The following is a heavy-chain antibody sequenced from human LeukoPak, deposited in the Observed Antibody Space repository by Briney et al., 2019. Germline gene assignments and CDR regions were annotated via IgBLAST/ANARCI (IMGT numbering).Heavy chain of an antibody. Sequence: ASETLSLTCAVSGYSITSGYNWAWIRHPPGKVLEWIGSIYRSGSAYYNPSLTSRVTISVDTSKNQFSLKLSSVTAADTAVYYCVRYCSSTTCYTRAVDYWGQGTLVTVSS. CDR2: IYRSGSA. J-gene: IGHJ4*02. CDR3: VRYCSSTTCYTRAVDY. CDR1: GYSITSGYN. V-gene: IGHV4-38-2*01. D-gene: IGHD2-2*02.